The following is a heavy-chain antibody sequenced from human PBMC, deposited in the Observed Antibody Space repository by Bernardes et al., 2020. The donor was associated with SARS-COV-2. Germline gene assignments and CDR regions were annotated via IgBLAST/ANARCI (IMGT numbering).Heavy chain of an antibody. CDR2: INPDGTTT. V-gene: IGHV3-74*01. D-gene: IGHD2-21*02. J-gene: IGHJ4*02. CDR1: GFTFSTHW. CDR3: ARGTGNFGDWDH. Sequence: GGSLRLSRVGSGFTFSTHWMHWVRQTPGKGLVWVSRINPDGTTTNYADSVKGRFTISRDNAKNTLYLQMNGLRVEDTAAYYCARGTGNFGDWDHWGQGTLVTVYS.